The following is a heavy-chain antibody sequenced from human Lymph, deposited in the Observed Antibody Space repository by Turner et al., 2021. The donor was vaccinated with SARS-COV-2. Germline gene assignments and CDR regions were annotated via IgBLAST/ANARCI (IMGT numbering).Heavy chain of an antibody. CDR1: GVSISSLS. D-gene: IGHD1-1*01. CDR3: ARHQGSTSGYDHGMNV. CDR2: FYKIGSI. Sequence: QVQLQESGPGLVRRSETLSLTCTVSGVSISSLSWSWIRQSPGRGLEWIGYFYKIGSIDYNPTLRSRVTISVDTSKNQLSLNLISMTAADTAVYYCARHQGSTSGYDHGMNVWGQGTAVIVSS. J-gene: IGHJ6*02. V-gene: IGHV4-59*08.